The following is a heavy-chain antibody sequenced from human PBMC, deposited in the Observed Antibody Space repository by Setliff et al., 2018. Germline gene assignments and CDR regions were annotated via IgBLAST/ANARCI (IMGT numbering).Heavy chain of an antibody. V-gene: IGHV4-61*02. Sequence: PSETLSLTCTVSGGSISSGPYYWNWFRQPAGKGLEWIGRLYSSGSTNYNPSLKSRVTISVDTSKNQFSLKLSPVTAADTAVYYCASTDWGWGYYFDYWGQGTLVTVSS. D-gene: IGHD7-27*01. CDR1: GGSISSGPYY. CDR2: LYSSGST. CDR3: ASTDWGWGYYFDY. J-gene: IGHJ4*02.